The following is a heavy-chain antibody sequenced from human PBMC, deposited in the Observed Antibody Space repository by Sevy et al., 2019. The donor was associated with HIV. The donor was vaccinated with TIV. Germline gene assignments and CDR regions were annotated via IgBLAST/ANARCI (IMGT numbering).Heavy chain of an antibody. J-gene: IGHJ6*02. V-gene: IGHV3-11*01. CDR3: ASDHVKDGDLGDYYYYAMDV. CDR2: ISGSGSTI. D-gene: IGHD4-17*01. CDR1: GFTFSDYY. Sequence: GGSLRLSCAASGFTFSDYYMSWIRQAPGKGLEWISYISGSGSTIYNADSVKGRFTISRDNAKNSLYLQMNSLRAEDTAVYYCASDHVKDGDLGDYYYYAMDVWGQGTTVTVSS.